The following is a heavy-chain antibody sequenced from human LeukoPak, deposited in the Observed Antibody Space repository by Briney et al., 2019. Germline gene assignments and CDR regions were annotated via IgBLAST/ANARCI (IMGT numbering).Heavy chain of an antibody. Sequence: ASVKVSCKASGYTFTSYYMHWVRQAPGQGLEGMGIINPSGGSTIYAQKLQGRVTMTRDTSTSTVYMELSSLRSEDTAVYYCASSPWFGESDDYWGQGTLVTVSS. CDR2: INPSGGST. V-gene: IGHV1-46*01. CDR3: ASSPWFGESDDY. J-gene: IGHJ4*02. D-gene: IGHD3-10*01. CDR1: GYTFTSYY.